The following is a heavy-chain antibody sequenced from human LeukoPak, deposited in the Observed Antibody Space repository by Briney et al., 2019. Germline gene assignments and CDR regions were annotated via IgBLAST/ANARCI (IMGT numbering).Heavy chain of an antibody. CDR3: ARGFPSGKRWLTN. V-gene: IGHV1-18*01. D-gene: IGHD6-19*01. Sequence: ASVKVSCKASGYTFTNYGLNWVRQAPGQGLEWMGWISAYNNNTNYAQKFQGRVTMTTDTSTNTAYMEVRSLRSDDTAVYYCARGFPSGKRWLTNWGQGTLVTVSS. J-gene: IGHJ4*02. CDR1: GYTFTNYG. CDR2: ISAYNNNT.